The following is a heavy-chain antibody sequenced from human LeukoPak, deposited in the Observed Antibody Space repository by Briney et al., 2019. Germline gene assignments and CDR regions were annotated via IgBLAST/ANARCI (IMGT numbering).Heavy chain of an antibody. CDR3: ASLGYCSGGSCDY. CDR2: INSDGSST. J-gene: IGHJ4*02. V-gene: IGHV3-74*01. D-gene: IGHD2-15*01. CDR1: GFTFSSYW. Sequence: GGSLRLSCAASGFTFSSYWMHWVHHAPGKGLVWVSRINSDGSSTIYADSVKGRFTISRDNAKNTLYLQMNSLRAEDTAVYYCASLGYCSGGSCDYWGQGTLVTVSS.